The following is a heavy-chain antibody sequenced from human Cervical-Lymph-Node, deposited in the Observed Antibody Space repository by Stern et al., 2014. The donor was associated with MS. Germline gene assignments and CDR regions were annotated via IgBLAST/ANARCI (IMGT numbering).Heavy chain of an antibody. Sequence: QLVQSGGGLVQPGGSLRLSCAVSGFTVSGTYMSWVRQAPGQGLEWVSLMYLGGTTVYAGSVEGRFTIARDNSKNTLYLQMNSLRDEDTAVYYCARDHGADCGDDCYSGWFDPWGQGTLVTVSS. CDR3: ARDHGADCGDDCYSGWFDP. V-gene: IGHV3-66*02. D-gene: IGHD2-21*02. CDR2: MYLGGTT. CDR1: GFTVSGTY. J-gene: IGHJ5*02.